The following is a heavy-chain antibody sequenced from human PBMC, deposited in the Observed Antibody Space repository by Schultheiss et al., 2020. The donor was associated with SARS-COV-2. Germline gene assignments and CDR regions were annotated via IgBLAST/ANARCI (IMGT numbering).Heavy chain of an antibody. V-gene: IGHV3-30*03. CDR2: ISYDGSDK. Sequence: GGSLRLSCAASGFTFFSFGMHWIRQAPGKGLEWVAVISYDGSDKYYLDSVKGRFTIYRDNSKNTLYLQMNSVRGEDTAVYYCARELSTYYYDSSGYGYWGQGTLVTVSS. J-gene: IGHJ4*02. CDR1: GFTFFSFG. D-gene: IGHD3-22*01. CDR3: ARELSTYYYDSSGYGY.